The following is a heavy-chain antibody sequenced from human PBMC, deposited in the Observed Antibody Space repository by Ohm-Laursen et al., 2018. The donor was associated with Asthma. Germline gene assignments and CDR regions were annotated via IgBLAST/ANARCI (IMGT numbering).Heavy chain of an antibody. CDR1: GYTFSRYS. CDR3: AKDGAHNSSGWRLDY. Sequence: SLRLSCAAFGYTFSRYSIHWVRQVPGKGLEWVSTISSNSAYIYYADSVKGRFTISRDNSKNTLYLQMNSPRAEDTAVYYCAKDGAHNSSGWRLDYWGQGTLVTVSS. CDR2: ISSNSAYI. D-gene: IGHD6-19*01. J-gene: IGHJ4*02. V-gene: IGHV3-21*01.